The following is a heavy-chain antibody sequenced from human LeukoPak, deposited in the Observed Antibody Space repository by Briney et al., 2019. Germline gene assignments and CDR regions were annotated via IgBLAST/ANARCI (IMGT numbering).Heavy chain of an antibody. CDR3: ARLIEAAGIDF. Sequence: GGSLRLSCVASRFTFSSHWMSWVRQAPGKGLEWVANIKQDGSAKYYVDSVKGRFTISRDNAKNSLYLQMNSLRVEETAVYYCARLIEAAGIDFWGQGTLVTVSS. CDR1: RFTFSSHW. D-gene: IGHD5-12*01. V-gene: IGHV3-7*01. J-gene: IGHJ4*02. CDR2: IKQDGSAK.